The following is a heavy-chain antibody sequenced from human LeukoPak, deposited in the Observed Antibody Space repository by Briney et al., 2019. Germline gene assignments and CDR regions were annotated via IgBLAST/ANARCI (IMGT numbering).Heavy chain of an antibody. CDR2: IYHSGST. CDR3: ARRRAVAGTLDY. CDR1: GGSGGSISSSNY. J-gene: IGHJ4*02. V-gene: IGHV4-4*02. D-gene: IGHD6-19*01. Sequence: RPSGTLSLTCAVSGGSGGSISSSNYWSWVRQPPGKGLEWIGEIYHSGSTNYNPSLKSRVTISVDKSKNQFSLKLSSVTAADTAVYYCARRRAVAGTLDYWGQGTLVTVSS.